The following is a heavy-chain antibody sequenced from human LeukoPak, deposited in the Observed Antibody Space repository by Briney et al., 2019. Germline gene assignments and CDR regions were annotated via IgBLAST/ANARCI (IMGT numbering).Heavy chain of an antibody. CDR1: GFTFSSYS. V-gene: IGHV3-21*01. CDR3: ASTNHYYGSGTYDYYFDY. D-gene: IGHD3-10*01. Sequence: GGSLRLSCATSGFTFSSYSMNWVRQAPGTGLEWVSSISSGSDYIYYADSVRGRFTISRDNAKNSLYLQMTSLRAEDTAVYYCASTNHYYGSGTYDYYFDYWGQGTLLTVSS. CDR2: ISSGSDYI. J-gene: IGHJ4*02.